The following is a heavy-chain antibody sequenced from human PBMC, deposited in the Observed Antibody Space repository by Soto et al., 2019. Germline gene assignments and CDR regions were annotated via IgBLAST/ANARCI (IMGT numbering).Heavy chain of an antibody. CDR2: IIPIPGTA. CDR3: ARSQGIITSLEIYYYYYYGMDV. J-gene: IGHJ6*02. D-gene: IGHD2-2*01. CDR1: GGTFGSYA. Sequence: QVQLVQSGAEVKKPGSSVKVSCKASGGTFGSYAISWVRQAPGQGLEWMGGIIPIPGTANYAQKFQGRVTIPADESTITAYMELSSLRSEDTAVYYCARSQGIITSLEIYYYYYYGMDVWGQGTTVTVSS. V-gene: IGHV1-69*01.